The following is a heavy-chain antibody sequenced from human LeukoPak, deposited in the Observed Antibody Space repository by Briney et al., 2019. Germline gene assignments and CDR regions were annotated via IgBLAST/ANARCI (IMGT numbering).Heavy chain of an antibody. V-gene: IGHV4-59*01. CDR2: MHYSGST. J-gene: IGHJ4*02. D-gene: IGHD6-13*01. CDR1: GGSISNYY. CDR3: ARGRPAAGQDYFDY. Sequence: PSETLSLTCNVSGGSISNYYWNWIRQPPGKGLEWIGYMHYSGSTNYNPSLKSRVTVSVDTSKNQFSLKLSSVIAADTAVYYCARGRPAAGQDYFDYWGQGTLVTVSS.